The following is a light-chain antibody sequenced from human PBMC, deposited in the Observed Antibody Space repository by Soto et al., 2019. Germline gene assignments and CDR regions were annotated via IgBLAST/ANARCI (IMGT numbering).Light chain of an antibody. V-gene: IGLV1-40*01. CDR3: QSYDSSLSGYVV. J-gene: IGLJ2*01. CDR1: SSNIGAGYD. Sequence: QSVLTQPPSVSGAPGQRVTISCTGSSSNIGAGYDVHWYQQLPGTAPKLLIYRNNNRPSGVPDRFSGSKSGTSASLAITGLQAEDEADYYCQSYDSSLSGYVVFGGGTKVTVL. CDR2: RNN.